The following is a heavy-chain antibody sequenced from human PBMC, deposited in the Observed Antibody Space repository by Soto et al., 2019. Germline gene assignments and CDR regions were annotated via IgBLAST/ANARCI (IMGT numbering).Heavy chain of an antibody. J-gene: IGHJ5*02. V-gene: IGHV1-46*01. CDR1: GFTFSDYF. D-gene: IGHD4-17*01. CDR3: ARDKSTDYGTPDASSWFHT. CDR2: INPSGDVR. Sequence: ASVKVSCKASGFTFSDYFMHWVRQAPGQGLEWVGIINPSGDVRDYAQKFQGRVTITRDTSTSTVYMELSSLRYEDTAVYYCARDKSTDYGTPDASSWFHTWGQGTPVTVSS.